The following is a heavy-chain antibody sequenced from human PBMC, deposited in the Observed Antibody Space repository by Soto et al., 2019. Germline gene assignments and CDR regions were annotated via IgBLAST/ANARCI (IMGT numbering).Heavy chain of an antibody. CDR1: GASIGRGGYY. V-gene: IGHV4-31*03. D-gene: IGHD2-21*01. Sequence: TLSLTCTVSGASIGRGGYYWTWIRQLPGKALEWMGHIHFSGETNYNPSLMGRLTMSLDTSTNQFSLNLAAVTAADTDIYYCARDQGGDLDYWGQGTLVTVSS. CDR2: IHFSGET. J-gene: IGHJ4*02. CDR3: ARDQGGDLDY.